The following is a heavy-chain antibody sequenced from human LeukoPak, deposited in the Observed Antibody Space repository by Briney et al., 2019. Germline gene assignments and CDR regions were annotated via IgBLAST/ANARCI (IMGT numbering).Heavy chain of an antibody. Sequence: GGSLRLSCAASGFSFSSAWMTWVRQAPGKGLEWVSAISGSGGNTYYADSVKGRFTISRDNSKNTLCLQMNSLRAEDTAAYYCARGGILYGMDVWGQGTTVTVSS. CDR3: ARGGILYGMDV. D-gene: IGHD6-13*01. V-gene: IGHV3-23*01. CDR2: ISGSGGNT. J-gene: IGHJ6*02. CDR1: GFSFSSAW.